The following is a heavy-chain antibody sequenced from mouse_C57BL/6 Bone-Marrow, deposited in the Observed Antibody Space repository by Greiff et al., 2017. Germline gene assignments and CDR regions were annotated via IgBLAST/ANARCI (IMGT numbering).Heavy chain of an antibody. J-gene: IGHJ2*01. Sequence: LVESGAELVRPGTSVKVSCKASGYAFTNYLIEWVKQRPGQGLEWIGVINPGSGGTNYNEKFKGKATLTADKSSSTAYMQLSSLTSEDSAVYFCARSPYYGSSYDYFDYWGQGTTLTVSS. V-gene: IGHV1-54*01. CDR1: GYAFTNYL. CDR3: ARSPYYGSSYDYFDY. D-gene: IGHD1-1*01. CDR2: INPGSGGT.